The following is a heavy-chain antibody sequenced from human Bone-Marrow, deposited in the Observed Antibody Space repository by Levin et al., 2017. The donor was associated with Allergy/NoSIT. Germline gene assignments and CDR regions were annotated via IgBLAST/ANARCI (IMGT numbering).Heavy chain of an antibody. Sequence: TSETLSLTCTVSGGSIRSGGNYWTWIRQRPGKGLEWIGYIDYTGGTDYSPSLKSRLTISIDTSKNQFSLNLSSVTAADTAVYFCARDRGDDYRGSSSGAGTDRARPGGGKYYYYYYMDVWGKGTTVTVSS. CDR2: IDYTGGT. J-gene: IGHJ6*03. D-gene: IGHD3-10*01. CDR3: ARDRGDDYRGSSSGAGTDRARPGGGKYYYYYYMDV. V-gene: IGHV4-31*03. CDR1: GGSIRSGGNY.